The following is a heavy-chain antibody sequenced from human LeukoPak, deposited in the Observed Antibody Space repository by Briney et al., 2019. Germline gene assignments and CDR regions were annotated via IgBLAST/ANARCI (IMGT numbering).Heavy chain of an antibody. D-gene: IGHD6-19*01. Sequence: PGRSLRLSCAGSGFIFNNYAMHWVGQPPGKGLEWVSGISWNSGSIDYADSVKGRFTISRDNAKNSLYLQMNSLRVEDTAFYYCAKDNRRHYTSGPNPDSLHWGQGALVTVSS. CDR1: GFIFNNYA. V-gene: IGHV3-9*01. CDR2: ISWNSGSI. J-gene: IGHJ4*02. CDR3: AKDNRRHYTSGPNPDSLH.